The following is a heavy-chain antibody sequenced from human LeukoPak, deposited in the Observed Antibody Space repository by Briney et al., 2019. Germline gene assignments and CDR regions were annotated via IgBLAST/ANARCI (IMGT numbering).Heavy chain of an antibody. D-gene: IGHD4-17*01. V-gene: IGHV4-59*11. CDR2: ISYIGST. CDR3: ARDLVTVTKGFDI. CDR1: ADSFSSHY. Sequence: SETLSLTCAVSADSFSSHYWTWIRQTPGKGLEWIGYISYIGSTNYNPSLKSRVAISIDTSKNQFSLKLTSVTAADTAVYYCARDLVTVTKGFDIWGQGTMVSVSS. J-gene: IGHJ3*02.